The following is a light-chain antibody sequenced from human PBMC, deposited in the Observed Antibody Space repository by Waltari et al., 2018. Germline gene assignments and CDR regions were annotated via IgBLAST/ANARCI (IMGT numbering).Light chain of an antibody. CDR3: QKYGTLPAT. CDR1: QSVSKY. V-gene: IGKV3-20*01. Sequence: EIVLTQSPGTLSLSPGERATLSCRASQSVSKYLAWYQQKPGQAPRLLIYDASTRATGIPDRLSGSGWGTDFSLTISRLEPEDFAVYYCQKYGTLPATFGQGTKVQ. CDR2: DAS. J-gene: IGKJ1*01.